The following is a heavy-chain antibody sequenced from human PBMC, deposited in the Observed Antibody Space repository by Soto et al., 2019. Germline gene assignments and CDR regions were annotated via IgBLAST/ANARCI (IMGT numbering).Heavy chain of an antibody. CDR3: ANYLTAVGATSPFDY. CDR1: GFTFSTYA. Sequence: EVQLLESGGGLVQPGGSLRLCCAASGFTFSTYAMTWVRQAPGKGLEWVSAISGSGAGTYYADSVKGRFTISRDNSKTTLYLQMNSLRAEDTAVYYCANYLTAVGATSPFDYWGQGTLVTVSS. J-gene: IGHJ4*02. CDR2: ISGSGAGT. V-gene: IGHV3-23*01. D-gene: IGHD1-26*01.